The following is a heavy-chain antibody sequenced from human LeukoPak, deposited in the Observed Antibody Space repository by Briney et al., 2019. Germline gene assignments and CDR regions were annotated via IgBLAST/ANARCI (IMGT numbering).Heavy chain of an antibody. D-gene: IGHD6-13*01. Sequence: PGGSLRLSCAASEFTVIGNYMSWVRQAPGKGLEWVSVIYSGGTTYYADSVKGRFTISRDNSKNTLYLQMNRLRAEDTAVYYCSTPGNIAAAGGPYYWGQGTLVTVSS. V-gene: IGHV3-66*04. CDR3: STPGNIAAAGGPYY. CDR1: EFTVIGNY. J-gene: IGHJ4*02. CDR2: IYSGGTT.